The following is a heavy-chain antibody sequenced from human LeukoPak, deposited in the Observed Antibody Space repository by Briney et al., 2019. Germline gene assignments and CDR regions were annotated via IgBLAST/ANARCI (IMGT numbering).Heavy chain of an antibody. CDR1: GYSFTGFF. V-gene: IGHV1-2*02. D-gene: IGHD2-8*01. CDR2: ISPNRGDT. J-gene: IGHJ5*02. CDR3: ARGSFLGTSSWFDP. Sequence: ASVKVSCKASGYSFTGFFMHWVRQAPGQGLEWMGWISPNRGDTNYAQKFKGRVTMTTDTSLNTIYMELRSLRLDDTAVYFCARGSFLGTSSWFDPWGQGTLVTVSS.